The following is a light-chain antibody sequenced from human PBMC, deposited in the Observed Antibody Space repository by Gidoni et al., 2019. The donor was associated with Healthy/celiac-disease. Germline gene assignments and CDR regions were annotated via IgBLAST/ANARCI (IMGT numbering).Light chain of an antibody. CDR3: QQRSNWPPSIT. Sequence: EIVFTPSPPPLSLSPGERATLSYRASQSVSSYLAWYQQKPGPAPRLLIYDASNRATGIPARFSGSGSGTDFTLTISSLEPEDVAVYYCQQRSNWPPSITFGQGTRLEIK. CDR1: QSVSSY. V-gene: IGKV3-11*01. CDR2: DAS. J-gene: IGKJ5*01.